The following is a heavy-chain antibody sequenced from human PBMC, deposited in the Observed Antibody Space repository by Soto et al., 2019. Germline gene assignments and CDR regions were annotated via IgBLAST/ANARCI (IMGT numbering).Heavy chain of an antibody. Sequence: GGSLRLSCAASGFTFSSYAMSWVRQAPGKGLEYVSAISSNGGSTYYADSVKGRFTISRDNSKNTLYLQMSSLRAEDTAVYYCVKDRLDSSSFEFDYWGQGTLVTVSS. D-gene: IGHD6-6*01. CDR1: GFTFSSYA. CDR3: VKDRLDSSSFEFDY. J-gene: IGHJ4*02. CDR2: ISSNGGST. V-gene: IGHV3-64D*06.